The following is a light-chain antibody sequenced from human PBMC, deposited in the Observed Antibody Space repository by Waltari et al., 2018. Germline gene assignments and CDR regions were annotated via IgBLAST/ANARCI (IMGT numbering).Light chain of an antibody. J-gene: IGLJ1*01. Sequence: QSALTQPASVSGSPGQSITISCPGTSSDVGRYNLVSWYQQHPGKAPKLMIYEVTERPSGVSNRFSGSKSDNTASLTISGLQAEDEADYYCCSHAGSSIYVFGTGTKVTIL. V-gene: IGLV2-23*02. CDR2: EVT. CDR3: CSHAGSSIYV. CDR1: SSDVGRYNL.